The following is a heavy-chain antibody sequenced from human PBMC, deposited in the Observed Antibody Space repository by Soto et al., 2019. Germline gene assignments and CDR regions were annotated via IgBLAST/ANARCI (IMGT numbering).Heavy chain of an antibody. CDR2: ISYDGSNK. D-gene: IGHD2-8*01. J-gene: IGHJ4*02. CDR3: ARAPRHCTNGEGYYLDY. Sequence: HPGGSLRLSCAASGFPFSIYAMHLVRQSPGKGLEWVAVISYDGSNKYYADSVKGRFTISRDNSKNTLYLQMNSLRDEDTAVYYCARAPRHCTNGEGYYLDYWGQGTVAPVSS. CDR1: GFPFSIYA. V-gene: IGHV3-30-3*01.